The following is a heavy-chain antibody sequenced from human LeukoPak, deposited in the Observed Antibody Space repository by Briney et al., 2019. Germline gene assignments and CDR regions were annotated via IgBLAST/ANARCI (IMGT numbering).Heavy chain of an antibody. CDR1: GGSISSYY. D-gene: IGHD5-18*01. V-gene: IGHV4-59*01. CDR3: ARGDEGYSYGRIFDY. Sequence: SETLSLTCTVSGGSISSYYWSWIRQPPGKGLEWIGYIYYSGSTNYNPSLKSRVTISVDTSKNQFSLKLSSVTAADTAVYYCARGDEGYSYGRIFDYWGQGTLVTVSS. J-gene: IGHJ4*02. CDR2: IYYSGST.